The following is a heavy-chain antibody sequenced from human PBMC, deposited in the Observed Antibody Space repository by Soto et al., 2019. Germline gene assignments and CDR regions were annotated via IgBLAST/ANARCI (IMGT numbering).Heavy chain of an antibody. CDR3: AKDPGQYSSGWGGYPGVSYYFDY. Sequence: GGSLRLSCAASGFTFSSYAMSWVRQAPGKGLEWVSAISGSGGSTYYADSVKGRFTISRDNSKNTLYLQMNSLRAEDTAVYYCAKDPGQYSSGWGGYPGVSYYFDYWGQGTLVTVSS. J-gene: IGHJ4*02. V-gene: IGHV3-23*01. CDR1: GFTFSSYA. CDR2: ISGSGGST. D-gene: IGHD6-19*01.